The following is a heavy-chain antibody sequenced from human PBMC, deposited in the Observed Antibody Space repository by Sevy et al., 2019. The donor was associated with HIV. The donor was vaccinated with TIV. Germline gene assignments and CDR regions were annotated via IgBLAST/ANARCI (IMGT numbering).Heavy chain of an antibody. Sequence: GGSLRLSCAASGFTFSSYWMSWVRQAPGKGLEWVANIKQDGSEKYYVDSVKGRFTISRDKTKNSLYLQMNSLRAEDTAVYYCARDLGYSTRGFDYWGQGTLVTVSS. CDR3: ARDLGYSTRGFDY. J-gene: IGHJ4*02. CDR2: IKQDGSEK. CDR1: GFTFSSYW. D-gene: IGHD6-13*01. V-gene: IGHV3-7*03.